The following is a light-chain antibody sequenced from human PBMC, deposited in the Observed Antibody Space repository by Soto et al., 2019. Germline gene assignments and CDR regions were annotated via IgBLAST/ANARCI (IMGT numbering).Light chain of an antibody. J-gene: IGKJ1*01. CDR3: QQYSSRST. V-gene: IGKV1-5*01. CDR2: DAS. Sequence: DIKMSKSPSTVSAYEGDRVTITCRASQSISNWLAWYQQKPGKAPNLLIYDASSLQSGVPSRFSGSGFGTEFTLTISSLQPGDFATYYCQQYSSRSTFGQGTKVDIK. CDR1: QSISNW.